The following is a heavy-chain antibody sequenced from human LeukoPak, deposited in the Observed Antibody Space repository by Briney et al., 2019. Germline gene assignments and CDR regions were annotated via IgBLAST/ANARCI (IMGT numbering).Heavy chain of an antibody. D-gene: IGHD5-18*01. CDR1: GGSFSGYY. V-gene: IGHV4-34*01. J-gene: IGHJ4*02. CDR3: ARGRGYSYGPPAGY. CDR2: INHSGST. Sequence: SETLSLTCAVYGGSFSGYYWSWIRQPPGKGLEWIGEINHSGSTNYNPSLKSRVTLSVDTSKNQFSLKLSSVTAADTAVYYCARGRGYSYGPPAGYWGQGTLVTVSS.